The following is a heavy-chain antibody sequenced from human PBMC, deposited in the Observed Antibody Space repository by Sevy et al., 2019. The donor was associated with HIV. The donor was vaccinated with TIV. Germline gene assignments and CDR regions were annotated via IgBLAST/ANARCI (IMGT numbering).Heavy chain of an antibody. CDR1: GFTFDDYA. CDR2: ISWNSGSI. V-gene: IGHV3-9*01. Sequence: GGSLRLSCAAPGFTFDDYAMHWVRQAPGKGLEWVSGISWNSGSIGYADSVKGRFTISRDNAKNSLYLQMNSLRAEDTALYYCAKDIRYYDSSGYRAFDIWGQGTMVTVSS. D-gene: IGHD3-22*01. J-gene: IGHJ3*02. CDR3: AKDIRYYDSSGYRAFDI.